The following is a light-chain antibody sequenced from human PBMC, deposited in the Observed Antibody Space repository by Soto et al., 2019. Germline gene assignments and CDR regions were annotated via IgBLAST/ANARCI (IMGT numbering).Light chain of an antibody. J-gene: IGLJ1*01. CDR1: SSNIGSTYD. V-gene: IGLV1-40*01. CDR2: GNT. Sequence: QSVLTQPPSVSGDPGQRVTISCTGSSSNIGSTYDVQWYQQLPGTAPKLLIQGNTNRPSGVPDRFSGSKSGTSASLAITGLQADDEADYYCQSYDDSLSVHYVFGTGTKLTVL. CDR3: QSYDDSLSVHYV.